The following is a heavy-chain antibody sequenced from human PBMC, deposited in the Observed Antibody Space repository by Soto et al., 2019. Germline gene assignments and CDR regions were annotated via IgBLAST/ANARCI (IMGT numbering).Heavy chain of an antibody. D-gene: IGHD6-19*01. J-gene: IGHJ5*02. CDR2: FDGRA. Sequence: EEKWLESGGGLVQPGGSLRLSCVASGFSVDDYALNWVRQAPGKGLEWVASFDGRAYYADSVKGRFTISRDRSKNSLDLQMSSLRAEDTAKYFCERDAVTGNGEWDWFAPWGQGTQVTV. V-gene: IGHV3-23*01. CDR1: GFSVDDYA. CDR3: ERDAVTGNGEWDWFAP.